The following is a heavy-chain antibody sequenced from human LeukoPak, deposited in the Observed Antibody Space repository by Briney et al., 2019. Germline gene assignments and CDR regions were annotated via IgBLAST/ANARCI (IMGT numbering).Heavy chain of an antibody. Sequence: TGGSLRLSCAASGFTFSNYYMNWVRQAPGKGLEWVSYISSSSSTIYYADSVKGRFTISRDNAKNSLYLQMNSLRAEDTAVYYCAREGNCSSTSCYTGAFDIWGQGTMVTVSS. CDR3: AREGNCSSTSCYTGAFDI. CDR2: ISSSSSTI. D-gene: IGHD2-2*02. CDR1: GFTFSNYY. V-gene: IGHV3-48*01. J-gene: IGHJ3*02.